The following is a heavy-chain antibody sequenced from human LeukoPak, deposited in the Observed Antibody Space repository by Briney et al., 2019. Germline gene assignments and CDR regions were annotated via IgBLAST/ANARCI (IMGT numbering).Heavy chain of an antibody. D-gene: IGHD3-22*01. CDR1: GGSISSYY. J-gene: IGHJ4*02. CDR3: ARAYYDSSGNYYFDY. V-gene: IGHV4-59*01. CDR2: IYYSGST. Sequence: SETLSLTCTVSGGSISSYYWSWIRQPPGKGLEWIGYIYYSGSTNYNPSLKSRVTISVDTSKNQFSLKLSSVTAADTAVYYCARAYYDSSGNYYFDYWGQGTLVTVSS.